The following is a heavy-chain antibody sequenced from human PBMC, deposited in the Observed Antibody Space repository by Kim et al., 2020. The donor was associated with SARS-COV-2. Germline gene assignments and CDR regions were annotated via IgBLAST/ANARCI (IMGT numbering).Heavy chain of an antibody. CDR1: GGSISSYY. V-gene: IGHV4-59*01. J-gene: IGHJ5*02. CDR2: IYYSGST. CDR3: ARTMLHIFMVRGVWRFDP. D-gene: IGHD3-10*01. Sequence: SETLSLTCTVSGGSISSYYWSWIRQPPGKALEWIGHIYYSGSTNYNPSFKSRVTISVDTSKNQLSLKLISLTASDTTVFYCARTMLHIFMVRGVWRFDP.